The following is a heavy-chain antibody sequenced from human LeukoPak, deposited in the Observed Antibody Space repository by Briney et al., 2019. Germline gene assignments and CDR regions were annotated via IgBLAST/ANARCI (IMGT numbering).Heavy chain of an antibody. J-gene: IGHJ5*02. Sequence: SETLSLTCTVSGVSISSSNSYWGWIRQPPGKGLEWIGSIYYSGNTYYNASLKSRVTISVDTSKNQFSLKLSSVTAADTAVYYCANDLGYGDYASRTWGQGTLVTVSS. V-gene: IGHV4-39*07. CDR2: IYYSGNT. CDR1: GVSISSSNSY. CDR3: ANDLGYGDYASRT. D-gene: IGHD4-17*01.